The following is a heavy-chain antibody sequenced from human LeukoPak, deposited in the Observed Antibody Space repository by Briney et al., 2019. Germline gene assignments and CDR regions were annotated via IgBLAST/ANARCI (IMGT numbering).Heavy chain of an antibody. CDR3: AANPGDYYYYMDV. Sequence: PSETLSLTCTVSGGSISSSSYYWGWIRQPPGKGLEWIGSIYYSGSTYYNPSLKSRVTISVDTSKNQFSLKLSSVTAADTAVYYCAANPGDYYYYMDVWGKGTTVTVSS. J-gene: IGHJ6*03. CDR2: IYYSGST. CDR1: GGSISSSSYY. D-gene: IGHD2-15*01. V-gene: IGHV4-39*07.